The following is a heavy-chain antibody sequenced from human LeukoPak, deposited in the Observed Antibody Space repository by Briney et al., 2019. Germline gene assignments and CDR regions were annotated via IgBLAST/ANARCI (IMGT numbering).Heavy chain of an antibody. CDR3: AKVTGSGSYLADAFDI. CDR2: IYSGGTT. V-gene: IGHV3-66*01. CDR1: GFTVSSNY. Sequence: GGSLRLSCAASGFTVSSNYMSWVRQAPGKGLQWVSVIYSGGTTDYADSVKGRFTVSRDNSNNTLYLQMKSLRAEDTAVYYCAKVTGSGSYLADAFDIWGHGTVVTVSS. D-gene: IGHD3-10*01. J-gene: IGHJ3*02.